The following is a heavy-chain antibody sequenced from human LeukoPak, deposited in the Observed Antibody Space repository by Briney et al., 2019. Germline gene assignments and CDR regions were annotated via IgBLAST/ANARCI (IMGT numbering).Heavy chain of an antibody. CDR2: ISWNSGSI. D-gene: IGHD3-10*01. J-gene: IGHJ4*02. Sequence: PGRSLRLSCAASGFTFDDYAMHWVRQAPGKGLEWVSGISWNSGSIGYADSVKGRFTISRGNAKNSLYLQMNSLRAEDTALYYCAKDRWFGESSPYFDYWGQGTLVTVSS. V-gene: IGHV3-9*01. CDR1: GFTFDDYA. CDR3: AKDRWFGESSPYFDY.